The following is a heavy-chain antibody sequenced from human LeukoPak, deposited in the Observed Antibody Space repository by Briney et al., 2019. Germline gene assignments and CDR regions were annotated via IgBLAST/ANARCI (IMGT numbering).Heavy chain of an antibody. J-gene: IGHJ4*02. D-gene: IGHD6-13*01. V-gene: IGHV3-7*01. Sequence: PGGSLRLSCAASGFTFSSYWMSWVRQAPGKGLEWVANIKQDGSEKFYVDSVKGRFIISRDNAKNSLYLQMNSLRAEDTAVYYCARDWQVQQLVPDTLSWGQGTLVTVSS. CDR1: GFTFSSYW. CDR3: ARDWQVQQLVPDTLS. CDR2: IKQDGSEK.